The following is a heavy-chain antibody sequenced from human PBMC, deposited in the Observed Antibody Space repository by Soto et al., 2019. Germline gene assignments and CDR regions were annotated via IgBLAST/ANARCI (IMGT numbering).Heavy chain of an antibody. CDR2: IKTKVESYAT. D-gene: IGHD2-15*01. CDR3: TRRHGSGGGCSSDLDY. V-gene: IGHV3-73*01. Sequence: EAQLVESGGGLVQPGGSLKLSCAASGFTLSGFDIHWVRQASGEGLEWVGRIKTKVESYATALAASVKGRFALSRDDPQNTAYLEMNSLTTEDTAVYYCTRRHGSGGGCSSDLDYWGQGTLVTVSS. J-gene: IGHJ4*02. CDR1: GFTLSGFD.